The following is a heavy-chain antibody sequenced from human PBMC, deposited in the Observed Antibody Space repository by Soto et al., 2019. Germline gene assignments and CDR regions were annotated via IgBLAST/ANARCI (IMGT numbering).Heavy chain of an antibody. Sequence: QVQLVESGGGVVQPGTSLRLSCSASGFTLSGVDMHWVRQAPGKGLKWVAVMSYDGRNQYYADSVKGRFTVSRDSSKSTLYLQMNSLRTEDAAVYHCAKGGWYTSSSRSDCWGQGTLVTVSS. CDR1: GFTLSGVD. D-gene: IGHD6-6*01. J-gene: IGHJ4*02. CDR2: MSYDGRNQ. CDR3: AKGGWYTSSSRSDC. V-gene: IGHV3-30*18.